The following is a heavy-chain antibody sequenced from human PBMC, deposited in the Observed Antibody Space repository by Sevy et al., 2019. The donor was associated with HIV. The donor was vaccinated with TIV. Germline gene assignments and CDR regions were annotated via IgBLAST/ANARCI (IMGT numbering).Heavy chain of an antibody. J-gene: IGHJ5*02. CDR2: ISGSGGST. CDR1: GFIFNSYV. D-gene: IGHD3-3*01. Sequence: GGSLRLSCTASGFIFNSYVISWVRQAPGKGLEWVSTISGSGGSTYYAESVKGRLTVSRDNSKNTVYLQMDSLRDEDTVLYYCAKGSRSGYLSWGQGTLVTVSS. CDR3: AKGSRSGYLS. V-gene: IGHV3-23*01.